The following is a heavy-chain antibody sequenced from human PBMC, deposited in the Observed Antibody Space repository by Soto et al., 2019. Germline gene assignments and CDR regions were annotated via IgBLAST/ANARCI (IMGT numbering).Heavy chain of an antibody. J-gene: IGHJ4*02. CDR2: VSHSGNT. CDR3: ARNRYGGYDFDY. V-gene: IGHV4-4*02. Sequence: QVQLQESGPGLVKPSGTLSLTCAVSSGSITSSNWWCWVRQPPGKGLEWIGEVSHSGNTNSIPSLKSRVTIPVGKSRNQFSLRLNSVTAGASAVYYCARNRYGGYDFDYWGQGTLVTVSS. CDR1: SGSITSSNW. D-gene: IGHD5-12*01.